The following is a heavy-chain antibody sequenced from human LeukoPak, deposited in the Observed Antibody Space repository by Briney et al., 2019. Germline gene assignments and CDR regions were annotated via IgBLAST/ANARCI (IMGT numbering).Heavy chain of an antibody. J-gene: IGHJ5*02. Sequence: SETLSLTCTVSGRSISSYYWSWIRQPAGEGLEWIGRIYTSGRNNYNPSHKSPVTISVDTSKNQFSLKLSSEPAAVTAVYYGARDAYYYGHPVNWFDPWGQGTLVTVSS. V-gene: IGHV4-4*07. CDR3: ARDAYYYGHPVNWFDP. CDR1: GRSISSYY. CDR2: IYTSGRN. D-gene: IGHD3-10*01.